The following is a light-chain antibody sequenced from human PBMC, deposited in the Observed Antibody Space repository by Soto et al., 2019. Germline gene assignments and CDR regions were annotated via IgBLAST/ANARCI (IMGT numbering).Light chain of an antibody. V-gene: IGLV1-40*01. CDR1: SSNIGAGYD. J-gene: IGLJ1*01. CDR2: GNN. Sequence: QPVLTQPPSVSGAPGQRVTISCTGSSSNIGAGYDVHWYQQLPGTPPKLLIYGNNNRPSGVPDRFSGSKSGTSASLAITGLQAEDEAEYYCQSYDSRLSGSVFGTGTKLTVL. CDR3: QSYDSRLSGSV.